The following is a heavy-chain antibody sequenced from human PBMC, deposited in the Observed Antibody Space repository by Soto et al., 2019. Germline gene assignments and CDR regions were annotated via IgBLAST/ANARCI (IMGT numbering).Heavy chain of an antibody. Sequence: PGGSLRLSCAASGFTFSSYAMSWVRQAPGKGLEWVSAISGSGGSTYYADSVKGRFTISRDNSKNTLYLQMNSLRAEDTAVYYCAKDPPGYCSSTSCLFFDYWGQGTPVTAPQ. V-gene: IGHV3-23*01. J-gene: IGHJ4*02. CDR2: ISGSGGST. CDR3: AKDPPGYCSSTSCLFFDY. D-gene: IGHD2-2*01. CDR1: GFTFSSYA.